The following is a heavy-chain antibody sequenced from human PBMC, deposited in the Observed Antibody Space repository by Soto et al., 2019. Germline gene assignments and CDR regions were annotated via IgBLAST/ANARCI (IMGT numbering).Heavy chain of an antibody. V-gene: IGHV1-18*01. CDR2: INPNNGNT. D-gene: IGHD2-15*01. CDR3: ARGYCSGRICPIDY. Sequence: ASVKVSCKASGYIFTTNGLSWVRQAPGQGLEWMGWINPNNGNTVYAQKFQGRGTMTIDTSTSTAYMELGSLRSDDTAVYYCARGYCSGRICPIDYWGQGTPVTVSS. CDR1: GYIFTTNG. J-gene: IGHJ4*02.